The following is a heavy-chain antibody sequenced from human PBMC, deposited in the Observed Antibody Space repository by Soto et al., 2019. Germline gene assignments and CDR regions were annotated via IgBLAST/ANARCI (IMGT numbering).Heavy chain of an antibody. J-gene: IGHJ4*02. Sequence: SVKVSCKAAGGTFSNYVVNWVRQAPGQGLEWMGRIIPLSGAANYAQKFQGRDTITADKSTSTSYMELRSLRSEDRGVYYCPRDMTRPVVPYFDFWGQGTLVPVSS. D-gene: IGHD2-21*01. CDR2: IIPLSGAA. CDR3: PRDMTRPVVPYFDF. V-gene: IGHV1-69*06. CDR1: GGTFSNYV.